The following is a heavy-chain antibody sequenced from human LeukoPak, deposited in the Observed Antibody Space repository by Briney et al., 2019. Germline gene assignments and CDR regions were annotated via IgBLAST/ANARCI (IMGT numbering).Heavy chain of an antibody. D-gene: IGHD4-11*01. CDR1: GGSIGSHY. CDR2: IYYSGST. CDR3: ARRKTNYYYYYMDV. Sequence: SETLSLTCTVSGGSIGSHYWSWIRQPPGKGLEWIGYIYYSGSTNYNPSLKSRVTISVDTSKNQFSLKLSSVTAADTAVYYCARRKTNYYYYYMDVWGKGTTVTVSS. J-gene: IGHJ6*03. V-gene: IGHV4-59*08.